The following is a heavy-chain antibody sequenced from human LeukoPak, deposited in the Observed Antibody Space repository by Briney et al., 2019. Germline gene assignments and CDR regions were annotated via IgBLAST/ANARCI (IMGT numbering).Heavy chain of an antibody. CDR2: VAPIFGTA. D-gene: IGHD3-22*01. V-gene: IGHV1-69*13. J-gene: IGHJ4*02. CDR1: GGTFSRFT. CDR3: AREWGLESSGFYYAY. Sequence: SVKVSCKASGGTFSRFTISWVRQAPGQGFEWMGGVAPIFGTANFAQRFQGRVSITADESTSTAFMELSSLRSEDTAVYYCAREWGLESSGFYYAYWGQGTLVTVSS.